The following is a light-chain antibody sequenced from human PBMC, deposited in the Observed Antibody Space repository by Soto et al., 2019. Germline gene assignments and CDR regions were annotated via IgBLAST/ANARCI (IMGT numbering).Light chain of an antibody. CDR3: CSYAGSSTWV. V-gene: IGLV2-23*01. J-gene: IGLJ1*01. Sequence: QSALTQPASVSGSPGQSITISCTGTSSDVGSYNLVSWYQQHPGKVPKIMIYEASKRPSGAPNRFSGSKSGNTASLTISGXXXXXXXXXYCCSYAGSSTWVFGTGTKLTVL. CDR1: SSDVGSYNL. CDR2: EAS.